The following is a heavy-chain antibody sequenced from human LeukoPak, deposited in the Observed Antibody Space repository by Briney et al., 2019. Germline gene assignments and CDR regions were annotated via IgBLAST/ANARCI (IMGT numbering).Heavy chain of an antibody. J-gene: IGHJ2*01. D-gene: IGHD4-17*01. V-gene: IGHV1-69*04. CDR1: GGTFSSYA. Sequence: RASVKVSCKASGGTFSSYAISLVRQAPGQGLEWMGRSIPILGIANYAQKFQGRVTITADKSTSTAYMELSSLRSEDTAVYYCARSEYGDYGYFDLWGRGTLVTVSS. CDR3: ARSEYGDYGYFDL. CDR2: SIPILGIA.